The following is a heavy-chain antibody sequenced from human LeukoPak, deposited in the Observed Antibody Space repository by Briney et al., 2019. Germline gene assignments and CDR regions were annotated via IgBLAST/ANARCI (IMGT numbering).Heavy chain of an antibody. D-gene: IGHD3-16*01. V-gene: IGHV4-59*01. Sequence: SETLSLTCTVSGGSIGNYHWSWIRQAPGKGLEWIGYIYYSVTTEYNPSLKSRLTISVDTSKNQFSLKLSSVTAADTAVYYCARETSQKGAHYMDVWGKGTTVTISS. J-gene: IGHJ6*03. CDR2: IYYSVTT. CDR1: GGSIGNYH. CDR3: ARETSQKGAHYMDV.